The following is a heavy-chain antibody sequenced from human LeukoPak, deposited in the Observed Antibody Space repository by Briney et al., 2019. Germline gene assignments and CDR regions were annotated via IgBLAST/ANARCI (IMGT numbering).Heavy chain of an antibody. J-gene: IGHJ6*02. CDR2: INPSGGST. CDR3: ARDWITMVREYSYYHYYGMDV. V-gene: IGHV1-46*01. Sequence: ASVKVSCKASGYTFTSYYMHWVRQAPGQGLEWMGIINPSGGSTSYAQKFQGRVTMTRDTSTSTVYMELSSLRSEDTAVYYCARDWITMVREYSYYHYYGMDVWGQGTTVTVSS. CDR1: GYTFTSYY. D-gene: IGHD3-10*01.